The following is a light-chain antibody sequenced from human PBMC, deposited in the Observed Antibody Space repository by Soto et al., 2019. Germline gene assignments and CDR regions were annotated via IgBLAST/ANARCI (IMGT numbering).Light chain of an antibody. J-gene: IGKJ4*01. CDR1: RTVGRSY. CDR3: QQCLNWPA. V-gene: IGKV3D-20*02. Sequence: ETVLTQSPDIMYLSPGERATLSCRASRTVGRSYLAWYQQKPGQAPRLLIYGASSRATGIPPRFSGSWSGTDFTLTISILEPEDFAVYYCQQCLNWPAFGGGTKVDI. CDR2: GAS.